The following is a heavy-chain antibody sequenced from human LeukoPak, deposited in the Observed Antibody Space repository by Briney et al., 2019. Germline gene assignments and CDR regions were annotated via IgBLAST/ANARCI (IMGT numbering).Heavy chain of an antibody. CDR2: IYYGGST. J-gene: IGHJ5*02. Sequence: PSETLSLTCTVSGGSISSSSYYWGWIRQPPGKGLEWIGSIYYGGSTYYNPSLKSRVTISVDTSKNQFSLKLSSVTAADTAVYYCARWFIGARFDPWGQGTLVTVSS. CDR1: GGSISSSSYY. D-gene: IGHD6-13*01. V-gene: IGHV4-39*01. CDR3: ARWFIGARFDP.